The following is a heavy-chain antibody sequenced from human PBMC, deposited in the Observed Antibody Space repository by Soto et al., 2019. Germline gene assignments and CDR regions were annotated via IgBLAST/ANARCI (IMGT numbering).Heavy chain of an antibody. Sequence: QVQLQESGPGLVKPSQTLSLTCAVSGGPTNSGGYYWGWIRQHPGEGLEWIGNIYYTGSTSYNPSLKSRVSISMDTSKNQFSLKLGSATAADTALYYCARFCFSPSCPGYTFHVWGQGTMVTVSS. CDR3: ARFCFSPSCPGYTFHV. CDR2: IYYTGST. D-gene: IGHD6-13*01. J-gene: IGHJ3*01. V-gene: IGHV4-31*11. CDR1: GGPTNSGGYY.